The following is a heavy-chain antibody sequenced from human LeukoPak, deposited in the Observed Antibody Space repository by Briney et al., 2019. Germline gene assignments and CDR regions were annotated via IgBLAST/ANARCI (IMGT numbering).Heavy chain of an antibody. J-gene: IGHJ4*02. CDR3: ARIGAVAGRDY. CDR2: ISSSSSYI. Sequence: GGSLRLSCAASGFTFSSYSMNWVRQAPGKGLEWVSSISSSSSYIYYADSVKGRFTISRDNAKNSLYLQMNSLRAGDTAVYYCARIGAVAGRDYWGQGTLVTVSS. V-gene: IGHV3-21*01. CDR1: GFTFSSYS. D-gene: IGHD6-19*01.